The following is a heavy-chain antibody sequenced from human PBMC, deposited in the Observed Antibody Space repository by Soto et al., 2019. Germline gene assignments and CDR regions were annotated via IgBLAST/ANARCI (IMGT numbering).Heavy chain of an antibody. D-gene: IGHD5-12*01. Sequence: EVQLLESGGCLVQPGGSLRLSCAASGFTFSSYAMSWVRQAPGKGLEWVSAISSSGGSTYYADSVKGRFTISRDNSKNTLSLQMNSLRAEDTAVYYCAKDLGGYSGYAFDYWGQGTLVTVSS. CDR2: ISSSGGST. J-gene: IGHJ4*02. CDR3: AKDLGGYSGYAFDY. CDR1: GFTFSSYA. V-gene: IGHV3-23*01.